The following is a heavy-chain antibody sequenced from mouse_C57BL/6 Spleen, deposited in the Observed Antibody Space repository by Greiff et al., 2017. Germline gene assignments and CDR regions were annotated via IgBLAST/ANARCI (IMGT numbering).Heavy chain of an antibody. J-gene: IGHJ4*01. Sequence: QVQLKQSGAELVRPGASVKLSCKASGYTFTDYYINWVKQRPGQGLEWIARIYPGSGNTYYNEKFKGKATLTAEKSSSTAYMQLSSLTSEDSAVYFCARDGYYYGSSNEESAMDYWGQGTSVTVSS. D-gene: IGHD1-1*01. CDR3: ARDGYYYGSSNEESAMDY. CDR2: IYPGSGNT. CDR1: GYTFTDYY. V-gene: IGHV1-76*01.